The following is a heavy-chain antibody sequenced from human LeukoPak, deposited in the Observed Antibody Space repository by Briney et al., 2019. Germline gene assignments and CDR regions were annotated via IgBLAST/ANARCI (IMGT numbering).Heavy chain of an antibody. CDR1: GFTFGDYA. CDR3: TRPPYCSSTSCYSSLFDY. V-gene: IGHV3-49*04. D-gene: IGHD2-2*02. J-gene: IGHJ4*02. CDR2: IRSKAYGGTT. Sequence: GGSLRLSCTASGFTFGDYAMSWVRQAPGKGLEWVGFIRSKAYGGTTEYAASVKGRFTISRDVSKSIAYLQMNSLKTEDTAVYYCTRPPYCSSTSCYSSLFDYWGQGTLVTVSS.